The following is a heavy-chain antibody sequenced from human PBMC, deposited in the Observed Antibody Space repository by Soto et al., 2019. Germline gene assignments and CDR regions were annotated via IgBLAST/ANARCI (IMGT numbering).Heavy chain of an antibody. J-gene: IGHJ4*02. D-gene: IGHD6-19*01. V-gene: IGHV3-23*01. CDR1: GFPFSRHA. CDR2: ISGLDEST. CDR3: VKVGTVAGTDY. Sequence: VQLLESGGDLAQPGGSLRLSCAASGFPFSRHAMSWVRQAPGKGLEWVSGISGLDESTYYADSVKGRFTISKDNSKNTLYLQMNSLRAEDAAVYYCVKVGTVAGTDYWGQGTLVTVSS.